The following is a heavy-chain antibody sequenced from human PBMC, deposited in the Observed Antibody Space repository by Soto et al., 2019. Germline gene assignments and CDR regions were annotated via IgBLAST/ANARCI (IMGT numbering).Heavy chain of an antibody. J-gene: IGHJ4*02. CDR2: IKGKTDGGTT. Sequence: EVQLVESGGGLVKPGGSLRLSCAASGFTFNDAWMTWVRQAPGKGLEWVGRIKGKTDGGTTDYAAPVKGRFTISRDDSKTTPYLQVTSLQTEYTAVYYCPTMDNYGGNLPFAYWAQGTLGCVSS. D-gene: IGHD4-17*01. V-gene: IGHV3-15*07. CDR3: PTMDNYGGNLPFAY. CDR1: GFTFNDAW.